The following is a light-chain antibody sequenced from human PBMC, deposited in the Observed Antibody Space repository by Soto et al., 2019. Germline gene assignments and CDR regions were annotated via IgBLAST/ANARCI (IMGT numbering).Light chain of an antibody. V-gene: IGKV3-15*01. CDR3: QQYNDWPPKRT. Sequence: EVVMTQSPVTLSVSPGERATLSCRASQSITTNFAWYQQKPGQAPRLLIYGASTRATGVPARFSGSGSGTQFTLTINSLQSEDFAVYYCQQYNDWPPKRTFGQGTKVDIK. CDR1: QSITTN. J-gene: IGKJ1*01. CDR2: GAS.